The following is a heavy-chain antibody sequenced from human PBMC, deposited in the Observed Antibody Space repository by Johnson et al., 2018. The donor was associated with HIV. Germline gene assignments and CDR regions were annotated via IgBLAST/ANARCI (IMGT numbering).Heavy chain of an antibody. CDR3: AKEGGYSYGYGGDQTGDAFDI. V-gene: IGHV3-30*02. J-gene: IGHJ3*02. CDR1: GFIFSSYC. CDR2: IRYDGDNK. D-gene: IGHD5-18*01. Sequence: QVQLVESGGGVVQPGGSLRLSCAASGFIFSSYCMHWVRQAPGKGPEWVSYIRYDGDNKYYVDSVKGRFTISRDNHNNTLYLQTSSLRLEDTAVYYCAKEGGYSYGYGGDQTGDAFDIWGQGTMVTVSS.